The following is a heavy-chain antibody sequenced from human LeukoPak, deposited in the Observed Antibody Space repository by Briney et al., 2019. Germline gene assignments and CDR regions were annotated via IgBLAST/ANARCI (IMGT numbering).Heavy chain of an antibody. V-gene: IGHV3-23*01. CDR1: GFTFSSYA. J-gene: IGHJ6*04. Sequence: GRSLRLSCAASGFTFSSYAMHWVRQAPGKGLEWVPVISGGGSSTHYADSVKGRFTISRDNSKNILYLQMNSLRVEDTAVYYCAKETTLLRGTLHFYYYGMDVWGKGTTVTVSS. CDR2: ISGGGSST. D-gene: IGHD3-10*01. CDR3: AKETTLLRGTLHFYYYGMDV.